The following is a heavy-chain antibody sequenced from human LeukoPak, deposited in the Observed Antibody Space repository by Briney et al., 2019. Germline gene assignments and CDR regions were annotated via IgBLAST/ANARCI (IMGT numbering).Heavy chain of an antibody. J-gene: IGHJ4*02. CDR2: INHSGST. CDR1: GGSFSGYY. CDR3: ARGLDYGDPVYFDY. V-gene: IGHV4-34*01. Sequence: SETLSLTCAVYGGSFSGYYWSWIRQPPGKGLEWIGEINHSGSTNYNPSLKSRVTISVDTSKNQFSLKLSSVTAADTAVYYCARGLDYGDPVYFDYWGQGTLVTVSS. D-gene: IGHD4-17*01.